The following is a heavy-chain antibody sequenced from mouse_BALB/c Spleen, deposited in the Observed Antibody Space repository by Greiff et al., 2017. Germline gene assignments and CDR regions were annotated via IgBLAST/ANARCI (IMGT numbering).Heavy chain of an antibody. CDR1: GDSITSGY. D-gene: IGHD4-1*02. Sequence: EVQLQQSGPSLVKPSQTLSLTCSVTGDSITSGYWNWIRKFPGNKLEYMGYISYSGSTYYNPSLKSRISITRDTSKNQYCLQLNSVTTEDTATYYCARGLNWDDYAMDYWGQGTSVTVSS. J-gene: IGHJ4*01. CDR3: ARGLNWDDYAMDY. V-gene: IGHV3-8*02. CDR2: ISYSGST.